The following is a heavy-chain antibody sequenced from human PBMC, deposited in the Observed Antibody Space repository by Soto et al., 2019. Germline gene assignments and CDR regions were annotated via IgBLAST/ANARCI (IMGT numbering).Heavy chain of an antibody. J-gene: IGHJ4*02. CDR1: GYTFIGNY. CDR2: INPNSGGT. CDR3: ARAVEMATNIDY. D-gene: IGHD5-12*01. Sequence: ASVKVSGKASGYTFIGNYMHWVRQAPGQGLEWMGWINPNSGGTNYAQKFQGRVTMTRDTSISTAYMELSRLRSDDTAVYYCARAVEMATNIDYWGQGTLVTVS. V-gene: IGHV1-2*02.